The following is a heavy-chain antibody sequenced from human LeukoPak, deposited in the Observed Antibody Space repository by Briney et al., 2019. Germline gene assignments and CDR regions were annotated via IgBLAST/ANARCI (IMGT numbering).Heavy chain of an antibody. V-gene: IGHV4-59*12. CDR3: AREWYSSGFDY. J-gene: IGHJ4*02. CDR1: GGSISSYY. CDR2: IYYSGST. Sequence: SETLSLTCTVSGGSISSYYWSWIRQPPGKGLEWIGYIYYSGSTNYNPSLKSRVTISVDTSKNQFSLKLSSVTAADTAVYYCAREWYSSGFDYWGQGTLVTVSS. D-gene: IGHD6-19*01.